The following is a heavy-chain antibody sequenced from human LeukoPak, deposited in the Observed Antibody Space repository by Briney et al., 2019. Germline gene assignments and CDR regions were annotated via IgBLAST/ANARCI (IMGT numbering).Heavy chain of an antibody. CDR3: ARQVAATAPVGY. J-gene: IGHJ4*02. CDR1: GGSIGTFY. V-gene: IGHV4-59*08. CDR2: VYCNGNT. Sequence: SETLSLTCTVSGGSIGTFYWSWIRQPPGKRLEWIGDVYCNGNTNYNPSLKSRVTISVYTSKNQFSLKMTSVTAADTAVYYCARQVAATAPVGYWGQGTLVTVSS. D-gene: IGHD6-13*01.